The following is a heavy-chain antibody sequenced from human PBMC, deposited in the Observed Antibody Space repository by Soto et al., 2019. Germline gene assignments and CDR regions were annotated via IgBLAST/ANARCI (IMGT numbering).Heavy chain of an antibody. CDR2: ISYDGSNK. CDR1: GFTFSSYA. V-gene: IGHV3-30-3*01. CDR3: ARDRNFSRRIAVAGTLFPARPYGMDV. J-gene: IGHJ6*02. Sequence: GGSLRLSCAASGFTFSSYAMHWVRQAPGKGLEWVAVISYDGSNKYYADSVKGRFTISRDNSKNTPYLQMNSLRAEDTAVYYCARDRNFSRRIAVAGTLFPARPYGMDVWGQGTTVTVSS. D-gene: IGHD6-19*01.